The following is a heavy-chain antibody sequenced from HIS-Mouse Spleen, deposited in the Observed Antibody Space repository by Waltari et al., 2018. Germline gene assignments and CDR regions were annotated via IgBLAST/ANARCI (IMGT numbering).Heavy chain of an antibody. CDR1: GGSISSSSYY. V-gene: IGHV4-39*07. Sequence: QLQLQESGPGLVKPSETLSLTCTVSGGSISSSSYYWGWIRQPPGKGLEWIGSIYYSGSTSNNPSLKSLVTISVDTSKNQFSLKLSSVTAADTAVYYCAREIPYSSSWYDWYFDLWGRGTLVTVSS. J-gene: IGHJ2*01. CDR3: AREIPYSSSWYDWYFDL. CDR2: IYYSGST. D-gene: IGHD6-13*01.